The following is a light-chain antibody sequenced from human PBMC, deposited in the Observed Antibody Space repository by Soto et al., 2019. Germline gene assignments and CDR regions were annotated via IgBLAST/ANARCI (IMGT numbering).Light chain of an antibody. CDR2: KAS. Sequence: DIQMTRSPFTLSASVGDRVTITCRASQSISTWLAWYQQKPGKAPKLLIYKASSLDSGVPSRFSGSGSGTEFTLTISSLQPDDFATYYCQQYNSFSRTFGQGTKVDIK. CDR3: QQYNSFSRT. CDR1: QSISTW. J-gene: IGKJ2*01. V-gene: IGKV1-5*03.